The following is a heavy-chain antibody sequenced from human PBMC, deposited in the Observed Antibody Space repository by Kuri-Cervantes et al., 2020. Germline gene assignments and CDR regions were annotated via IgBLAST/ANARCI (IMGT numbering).Heavy chain of an antibody. CDR2: IYHSGST. D-gene: IGHD3-10*01. V-gene: IGHV4-38-2*02. CDR1: GYSISSGYY. CDR3: ARGITFTMVRGVSTPFDP. J-gene: IGHJ5*02. Sequence: SETLSLTCTVSGYSISSGYYWGWIRQPPGKGLEWIGSIYHSGSTYYNPSLKSRVTISVDTSKNQFSLKLSSVTAADTAVYYCARGITFTMVRGVSTPFDPWGQGTLVTVSS.